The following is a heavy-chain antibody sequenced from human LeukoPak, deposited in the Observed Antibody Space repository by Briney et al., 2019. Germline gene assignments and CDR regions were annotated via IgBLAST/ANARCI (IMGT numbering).Heavy chain of an antibody. Sequence: HPGGSLRLSCAASGFTFSSYAMHWVRQAPGKGLEWVAVISYDGSNKYYADSVKGRFTISRDNSKNTLYLQMNSLRAEDTAVYYCARGGSSGWPIILDYWGQGTLVTVSS. CDR1: GFTFSSYA. CDR2: ISYDGSNK. J-gene: IGHJ4*02. CDR3: ARGGSSGWPIILDY. D-gene: IGHD6-19*01. V-gene: IGHV3-30-3*01.